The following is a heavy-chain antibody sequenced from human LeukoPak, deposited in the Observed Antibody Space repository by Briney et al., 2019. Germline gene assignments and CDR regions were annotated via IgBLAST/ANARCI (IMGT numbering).Heavy chain of an antibody. V-gene: IGHV4-4*07. CDR1: GGSISSYY. CDR3: ARDRRYYYGSGSYNWFDP. D-gene: IGHD3-10*01. CDR2: IYTSGST. Sequence: PSETLSLTCTVSGGSISSYYWSWIRQPAGKGLEWIGRIYTSGSTNYNPSLKSRVIMSVDTSKNQFSLKLSSVTAADTAVYYCARDRRYYYGSGSYNWFDPWGQGTLVTVSS. J-gene: IGHJ5*02.